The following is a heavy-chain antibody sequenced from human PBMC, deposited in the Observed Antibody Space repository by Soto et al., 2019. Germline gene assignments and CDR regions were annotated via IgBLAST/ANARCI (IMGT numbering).Heavy chain of an antibody. CDR1: GGSISSGGYS. CDR3: AAGGGLPRYY. Sequence: QLQLQESGSGLVKPSQTLSLTCAVSGGSISSGGYSWSWIRQPPGKGLEWIGYIYHSGSTYYNPSLKRRATTSGDRSKNQFSLKLSSVTAADTAVYYCAAGGGLPRYYWGQGTLVTVSS. CDR2: IYHSGST. J-gene: IGHJ4*02. D-gene: IGHD5-12*01. V-gene: IGHV4-30-2*01.